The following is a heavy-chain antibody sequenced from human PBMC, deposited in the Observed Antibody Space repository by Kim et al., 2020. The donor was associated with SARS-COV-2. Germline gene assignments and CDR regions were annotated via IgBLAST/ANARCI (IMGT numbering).Heavy chain of an antibody. D-gene: IGHD6-19*01. V-gene: IGHV7-4-1*02. J-gene: IGHJ5*02. CDR2: INTNTGNP. Sequence: ASVKVSCKASGYTFTSYAMNWVRQAPGQGLEWMGWINTNTGNPTYAQGFTGRFVFSLDTSVSTAYLQISSLKAEDTAVYYCARDATHIAVAGRWFDPWGQGTLVTVSS. CDR1: GYTFTSYA. CDR3: ARDATHIAVAGRWFDP.